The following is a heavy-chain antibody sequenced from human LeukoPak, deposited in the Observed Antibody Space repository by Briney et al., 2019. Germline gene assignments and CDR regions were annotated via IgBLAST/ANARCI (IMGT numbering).Heavy chain of an antibody. Sequence: TGGSLRLSCAASGFTFSSYGMHWVRQAPGKGLEWVAFIRYDGSNKYYADSVKGRFTISRDNSKNTLYLQMNSLRAEDTAVYYCARDRRHRSIAVAGRWYFDLWGRGTLVTVSS. CDR2: IRYDGSNK. V-gene: IGHV3-30*02. CDR3: ARDRRHRSIAVAGRWYFDL. J-gene: IGHJ2*01. D-gene: IGHD6-19*01. CDR1: GFTFSSYG.